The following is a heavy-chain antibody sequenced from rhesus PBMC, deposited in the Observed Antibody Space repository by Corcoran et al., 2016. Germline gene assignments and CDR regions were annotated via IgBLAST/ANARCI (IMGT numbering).Heavy chain of an antibody. V-gene: IGHV3S25*01. Sequence: EVQLVETGGGLVQPGGSLRLSCGASGFTFRSYSMQWVRQAPGKGVEWISVINSGGGRTNYADSVKGRFTISRANSQNTLSLQMSSLRPEDTAVYYCVKGWNTAGCYFDYWGQGVLVTVSS. D-gene: IGHD2-21*01. J-gene: IGHJ4*01. CDR3: VKGWNTAGCYFDY. CDR2: INSGGGRT. CDR1: GFTFRSYS.